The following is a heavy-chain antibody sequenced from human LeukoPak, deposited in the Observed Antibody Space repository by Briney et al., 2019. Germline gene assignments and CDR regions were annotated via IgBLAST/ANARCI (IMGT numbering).Heavy chain of an antibody. CDR3: AREVELWESSSLDY. D-gene: IGHD6-6*01. V-gene: IGHV6-1*01. CDR1: GDSVTSNSVA. CDR2: IYYRSNLYN. Sequence: SQTLSLTCAISGDSVTSNSVAWNWHRQWTSLELESLVRIYYRSNLYNDYAVSVKSQITIKSYTSKNEFSLQLNSVTPEDTAVYYCAREVELWESSSLDYWGQGTLVTVPS. J-gene: IGHJ4*02.